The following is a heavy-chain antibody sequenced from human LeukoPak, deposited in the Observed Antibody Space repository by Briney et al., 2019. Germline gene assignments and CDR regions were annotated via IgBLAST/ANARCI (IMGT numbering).Heavy chain of an antibody. CDR2: INNDGSDT. Sequence: PGGSLRLSCVASGFTFGPHWMHWVRQVPGKGLVWVSRINNDGSDTIYADSVKGRFTVSRDNSKDTLFLQMNSLRAEDTAVYYCARGGGDHAFDIWGQGTMVTVSS. CDR3: ARGGGDHAFDI. V-gene: IGHV3-74*01. D-gene: IGHD3-16*01. J-gene: IGHJ3*02. CDR1: GFTFGPHW.